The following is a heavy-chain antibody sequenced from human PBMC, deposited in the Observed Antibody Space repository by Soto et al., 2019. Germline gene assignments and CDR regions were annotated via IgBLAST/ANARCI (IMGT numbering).Heavy chain of an antibody. V-gene: IGHV3-30-3*01. D-gene: IGHD3-22*01. J-gene: IGHJ4*02. CDR1: GFTFSSYT. Sequence: QVPLVESGGGVVQPGRSLRLSCAASGFTFSSYTVHWVRQAPGKGLEWVAFISYDGGNEYYADSVKGRFTISRDNSKNTLYLQMNSLRAEDTAVYYCARVRYYDSSGYLPLDYWGQGTLVTVSS. CDR3: ARVRYYDSSGYLPLDY. CDR2: ISYDGGNE.